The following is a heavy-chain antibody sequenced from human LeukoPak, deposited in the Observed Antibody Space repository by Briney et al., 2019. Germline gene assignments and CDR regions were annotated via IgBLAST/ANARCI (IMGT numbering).Heavy chain of an antibody. Sequence: ASVTVSCKASGYTFTSYGISWVRQAPGQGLEWMGWISAYNSNTNYAQKLQGRVTMTTDTSTSTAYMELRSLRSDDTAVYYCARGTSTVTTSFGYYYGMDVWGQGTTVTVSS. CDR2: ISAYNSNT. J-gene: IGHJ6*02. D-gene: IGHD4-11*01. V-gene: IGHV1-18*01. CDR3: ARGTSTVTTSFGYYYGMDV. CDR1: GYTFTSYG.